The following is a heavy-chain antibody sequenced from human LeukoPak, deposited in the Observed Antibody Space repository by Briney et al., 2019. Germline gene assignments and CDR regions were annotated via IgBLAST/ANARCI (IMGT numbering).Heavy chain of an antibody. CDR2: IRDKANSYTT. CDR1: GFTFSDHY. J-gene: IGHJ3*01. V-gene: IGHV3-72*01. D-gene: IGHD1-26*01. Sequence: GGSLRPSCAASGFTFSDHYMQWVRRAPGKGLEWVGRIRDKANSYTTEYAASVKGRFTISRDDSKNSMYLQMNSLKTEDTAVYYCARERWRSGSYHDAFDVWGQGTMVTVSS. CDR3: ARERWRSGSYHDAFDV.